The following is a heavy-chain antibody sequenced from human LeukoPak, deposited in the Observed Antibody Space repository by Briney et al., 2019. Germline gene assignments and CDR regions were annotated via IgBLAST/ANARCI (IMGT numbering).Heavy chain of an antibody. J-gene: IGHJ4*02. CDR1: GYTCTGYY. Sequence: GASVKVSCKASGYTCTGYYMHWVRQAPGQGLEWMGWINPNSGGTNYAQTFQGRVTMTRDTSISTAYMQLSRLRSDDPAVYYCARGYIVGVPADVPVDYWGQGTLVTVSS. V-gene: IGHV1-2*02. D-gene: IGHD2-2*01. CDR2: INPNSGGT. CDR3: ARGYIVGVPADVPVDY.